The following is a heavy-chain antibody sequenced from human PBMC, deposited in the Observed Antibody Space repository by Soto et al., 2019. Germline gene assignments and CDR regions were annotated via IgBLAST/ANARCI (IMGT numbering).Heavy chain of an antibody. CDR2: ISWNSGSI. D-gene: IGHD2-15*01. CDR3: AKERSGYCSGGSCLALDY. J-gene: IGHJ4*02. CDR1: GFTFDVYA. V-gene: IGHV3-9*01. Sequence: GGSLRLSCAASGFTFDVYAMHWVRQAPGKGLEWVSGISWNSGSIGYADSVKGRFTISRDNAKNSLYLQMNSLRAEDTALYYCAKERSGYCSGGSCLALDYWGQGTLVTVSS.